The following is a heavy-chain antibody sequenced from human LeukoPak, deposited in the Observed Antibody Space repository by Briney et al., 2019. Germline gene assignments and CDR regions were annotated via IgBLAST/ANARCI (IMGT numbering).Heavy chain of an antibody. J-gene: IGHJ4*02. CDR3: ARLGGDRSGSGWFPTATFDY. CDR2: IYHNGNT. CDR1: GYSISSGYY. Sequence: SETLSLTCTVSGYSISSGYYWAWIRQSPGKGLEWIATIYHNGNTYYSPSLKSRVTISVDTSKDQFSLKLSSVTAADTAVYYCARLGGDRSGSGWFPTATFDYWGQGTLVTVSS. D-gene: IGHD6-19*01. V-gene: IGHV4-38-2*02.